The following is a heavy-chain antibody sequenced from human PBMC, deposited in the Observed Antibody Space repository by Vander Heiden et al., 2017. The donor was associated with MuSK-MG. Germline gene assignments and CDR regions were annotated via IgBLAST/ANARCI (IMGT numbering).Heavy chain of an antibody. Sequence: QVQLQESGPGLVKPSETLSLTCTVSGGSISSYYWSWIRQPPGKGLEWIGYIYYSGSTNYNPSLKSRVTISVDTSKNQFSLKLSSVTAADTAVYYCARDGTGSGWDYFDYWGQGTLVTVSS. D-gene: IGHD6-19*01. CDR2: IYYSGST. CDR3: ARDGTGSGWDYFDY. CDR1: GGSISSYY. V-gene: IGHV4-59*01. J-gene: IGHJ4*02.